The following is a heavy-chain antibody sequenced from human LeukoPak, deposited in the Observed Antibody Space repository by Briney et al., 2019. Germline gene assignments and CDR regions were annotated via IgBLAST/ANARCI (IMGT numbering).Heavy chain of an antibody. CDR2: IYYSGST. D-gene: IGHD3-22*01. CDR1: GGSISSYY. J-gene: IGHJ6*03. V-gene: IGHV4-59*01. Sequence: SETLSLTCTVSGGSISSYYWSWIRQPPGKGLEWIGYIYYSGSTTYNPSLKSRVTMSVDTSNNQFSLKLSPVTAADTAVYYCATIINITMIDNYYMDVWGKGTTVTVSS. CDR3: ATIINITMIDNYYMDV.